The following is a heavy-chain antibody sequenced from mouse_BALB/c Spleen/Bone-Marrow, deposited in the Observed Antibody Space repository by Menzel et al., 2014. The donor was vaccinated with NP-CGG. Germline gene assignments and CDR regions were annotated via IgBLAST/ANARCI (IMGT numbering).Heavy chain of an antibody. D-gene: IGHD2-3*01. CDR2: IRNKANGYTT. Sequence: EVKLVESGEGLVQPGGSLRLSCATSGFTFTDYYMSWVRQPPGKALEWLGFIRNKANGYTTEYSASVKGRFTISRDNSQSILYLQMNTLRAEDSATYYCARWLLRAMDYWGQGTSVTVSS. V-gene: IGHV7-3*02. J-gene: IGHJ4*01. CDR1: GFTFTDYY. CDR3: ARWLLRAMDY.